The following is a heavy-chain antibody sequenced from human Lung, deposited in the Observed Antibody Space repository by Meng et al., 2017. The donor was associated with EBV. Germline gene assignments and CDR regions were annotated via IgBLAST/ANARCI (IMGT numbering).Heavy chain of an antibody. V-gene: IGHV4-31*01. CDR3: ARVVAGRYNWFDP. CDR2: IYYSGST. J-gene: IGHJ5*02. CDR1: GVSISSGGYD. Sequence: QQVSDHELANPSQPLSLTCTVSGVSISSGGYDWSWIRQHPGKGLEWIGYIYYSGSTYYNPSLKSLVTISVDTSKNQFSLKLSSVTAADTAVYYCARVVAGRYNWFDPWGQGTLVTVSS. D-gene: IGHD6-6*01.